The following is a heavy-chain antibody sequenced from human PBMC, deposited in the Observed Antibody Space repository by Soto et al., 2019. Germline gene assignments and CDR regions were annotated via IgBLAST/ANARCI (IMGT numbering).Heavy chain of an antibody. CDR2: IIPIFGTT. J-gene: IGHJ4*02. V-gene: IGHV1-69*12. CDR3: ASLGSGYFPHYDF. Sequence: QVQLVQSGAEVKKPGSSVKVSCKASGGTFSSYAISWVRQAPGQGLEWMGGIIPIFGTTNYAQKLQGRATITADESTSTDHMVLSSLISEDTSVYYCASLGSGYFPHYDFWGQGTLVTVSS. D-gene: IGHD3-22*01. CDR1: GGTFSSYA.